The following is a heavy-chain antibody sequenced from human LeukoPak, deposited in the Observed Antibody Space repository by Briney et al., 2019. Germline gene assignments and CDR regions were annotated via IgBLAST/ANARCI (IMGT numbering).Heavy chain of an antibody. CDR1: GFTFSSYA. Sequence: PGGSLRLSCAASGFTFSSYAMSWVRQAPGKGLEWVSAISGSGGSTYYADSVKGRFTISRDNSKNTLYLQMNSLRAEDTAVYYCAKGAMAGTGGNWFDPWGQGTLVTVFS. CDR2: ISGSGGST. CDR3: AKGAMAGTGGNWFDP. V-gene: IGHV3-23*01. D-gene: IGHD6-19*01. J-gene: IGHJ5*02.